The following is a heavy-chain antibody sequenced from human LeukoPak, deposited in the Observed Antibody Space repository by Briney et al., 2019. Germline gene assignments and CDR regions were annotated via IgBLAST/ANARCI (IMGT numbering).Heavy chain of an antibody. Sequence: PGGSLRLSCATSRFAFSSFGLHWVRQAPGKGLEWLAVVWYDENNKDYADSVKGRFTISRDNSKNTVHLQMNSLRAEDTAVYYCARGTSNTWPPGSEYFQHWGQGTLVTVSS. J-gene: IGHJ1*01. V-gene: IGHV3-33*01. D-gene: IGHD6-13*01. CDR1: RFAFSSFG. CDR3: ARGTSNTWPPGSEYFQH. CDR2: VWYDENNK.